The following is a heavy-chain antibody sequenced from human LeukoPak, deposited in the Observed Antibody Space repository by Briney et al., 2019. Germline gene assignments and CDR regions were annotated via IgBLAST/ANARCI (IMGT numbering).Heavy chain of an antibody. V-gene: IGHV3-9*01. Sequence: GTSLRLSCAASGFTFDDYAIHWVRQAPWKGLEWVAGINWNSGSIDYADSVKGRFTISRDNAKNSLYLQMNSLRTEDTAVYYCANHHHPIAVAVGTWGQGTMVTVSS. J-gene: IGHJ3*01. CDR2: INWNSGSI. CDR3: ANHHHPIAVAVGT. D-gene: IGHD6-19*01. CDR1: GFTFDDYA.